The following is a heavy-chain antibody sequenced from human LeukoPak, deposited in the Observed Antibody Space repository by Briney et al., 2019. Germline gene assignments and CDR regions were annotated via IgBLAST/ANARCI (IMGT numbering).Heavy chain of an antibody. Sequence: ASVKVSCKASGYTFTSYAMHWVRQAPGQRLEWMGWINAGNGNTKYSQKFQGRVTITRDTSISTAYMELSRLRSDDTAVYYCARVWGDCTNGVCYPYYYYYMDVWGQGTTVTVSS. V-gene: IGHV1-3*01. CDR3: ARVWGDCTNGVCYPYYYYYMDV. CDR2: INAGNGNT. CDR1: GYTFTSYA. D-gene: IGHD2-8*01. J-gene: IGHJ6*03.